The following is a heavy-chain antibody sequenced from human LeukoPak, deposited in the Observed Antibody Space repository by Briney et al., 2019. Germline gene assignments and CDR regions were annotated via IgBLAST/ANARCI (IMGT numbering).Heavy chain of an antibody. Sequence: SVKVSCKASGGTFSSYAISWVRQAPGQGLEWIGGIIPIFGTANYAQKFQGRVTITTDESTSTAYMELSSLRSEDTAVYYCASPSGGRTYYYDSSGYYLDYWGQGTLVTVSS. J-gene: IGHJ4*02. D-gene: IGHD3-22*01. V-gene: IGHV1-69*05. CDR1: GGTFSSYA. CDR3: ASPSGGRTYYYDSSGYYLDY. CDR2: IIPIFGTA.